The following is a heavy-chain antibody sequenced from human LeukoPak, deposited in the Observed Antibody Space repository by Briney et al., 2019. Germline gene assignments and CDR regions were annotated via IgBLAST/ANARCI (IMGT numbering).Heavy chain of an antibody. D-gene: IGHD3-22*01. J-gene: IGHJ3*02. V-gene: IGHV4-59*08. Sequence: SETLSLTCTVSGGSISSYYWSWIRQPPGKGLEWIGYIYYSGSTNYNPSLKSRVTISVDTSKNQFSLKLSSVTAADTAVYYCARHGMIAYAFDIWGQGTMVTVSS. CDR3: ARHGMIAYAFDI. CDR1: GGSISSYY. CDR2: IYYSGST.